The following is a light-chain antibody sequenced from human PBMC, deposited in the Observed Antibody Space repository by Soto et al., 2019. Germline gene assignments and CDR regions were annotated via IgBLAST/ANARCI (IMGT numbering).Light chain of an antibody. CDR2: NVD. J-gene: IGLJ2*01. CDR1: SSDVGGHNY. CDR3: SSYADSSPVV. V-gene: IGLV2-14*03. Sequence: QSALTQVASVSASPGQSITISCTGTSSDVGGHNYVSWYQQHPGKAPKLMIYNVDYRPSGVSNRFSGSKSGNTASLTISGLQADDEAYYYCSSYADSSPVVFGGGTKLTVL.